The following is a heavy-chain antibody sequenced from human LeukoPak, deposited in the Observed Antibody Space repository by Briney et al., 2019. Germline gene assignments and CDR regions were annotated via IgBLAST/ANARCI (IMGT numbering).Heavy chain of an antibody. D-gene: IGHD6-13*01. CDR3: ARIAAAPPDLDY. Sequence: GGSLRLSCAASGFTFSSYEVNWVRQAPGKGLEWVSYISSSGSTIYYADSVKGRFTISRDNAKNSLYLQMNSLRAEDTAVYYCARIAAAPPDLDYWGQGTLVTVSS. J-gene: IGHJ4*02. CDR2: ISSSGSTI. V-gene: IGHV3-48*03. CDR1: GFTFSSYE.